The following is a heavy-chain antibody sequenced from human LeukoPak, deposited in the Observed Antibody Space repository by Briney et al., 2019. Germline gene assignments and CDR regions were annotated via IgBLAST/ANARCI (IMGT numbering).Heavy chain of an antibody. Sequence: GGSLRLSCAASGFTFSTYWMHWVRQAPGEGLVWVSRINSDDSIINYADSVKGRFTISRDNSKNTLYLQMNSLRAEDTAVYYCARRGSSNWLFDYWGQGTLVTVSS. D-gene: IGHD6-13*01. CDR2: INSDDSII. V-gene: IGHV3-74*01. CDR1: GFTFSTYW. CDR3: ARRGSSNWLFDY. J-gene: IGHJ4*02.